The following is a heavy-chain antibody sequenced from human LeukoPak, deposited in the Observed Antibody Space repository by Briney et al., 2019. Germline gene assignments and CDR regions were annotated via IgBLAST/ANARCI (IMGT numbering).Heavy chain of an antibody. CDR3: ARRPYAAGPFDY. V-gene: IGHV4-39*01. J-gene: IGHJ4*02. D-gene: IGHD6-13*01. Sequence: SETLSLTCTVSGGYIRISSSYWGWVRQPPGETLEWIGNLYDSGSTYYNPSLKSRVTISVDTSKNQLSLKQNSVTAADTAVYYCARRPYAAGPFDYWGQGTLASVSS. CDR1: GGYIRISSSY. CDR2: LYDSGST.